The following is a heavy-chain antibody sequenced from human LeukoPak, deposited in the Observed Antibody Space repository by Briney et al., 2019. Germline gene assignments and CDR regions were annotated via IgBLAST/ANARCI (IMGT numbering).Heavy chain of an antibody. Sequence: GGSLRLSCAASGTTFSDAWMSWVRQTPGKGLEWVARITSKSDGGTTDYAAPVKGRFTISRDDSEATLDLQMNSLKTEDTAVYYCTTDRFSWGQGTPVTVSS. V-gene: IGHV3-15*01. J-gene: IGHJ5*02. CDR1: GTTFSDAW. CDR3: TTDRFS. CDR2: ITSKSDGGTT.